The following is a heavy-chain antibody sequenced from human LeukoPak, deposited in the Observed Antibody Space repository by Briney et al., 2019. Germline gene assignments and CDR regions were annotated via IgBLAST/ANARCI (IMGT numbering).Heavy chain of an antibody. J-gene: IGHJ3*02. D-gene: IGHD3-22*01. CDR3: AREDSSGPRGSNAFDI. V-gene: IGHV3-21*01. CDR1: GFTFSSYS. CDR2: ISSSSSYI. Sequence: GGSLRLPCAASGFTFSSYSMNWVRQAPGKGLEWVSSISSSSSYIYYADSVKGRFTISRDNAKNSLYLQMNSLRAEDTAVYYCAREDSSGPRGSNAFDIWGQGTMVTVSS.